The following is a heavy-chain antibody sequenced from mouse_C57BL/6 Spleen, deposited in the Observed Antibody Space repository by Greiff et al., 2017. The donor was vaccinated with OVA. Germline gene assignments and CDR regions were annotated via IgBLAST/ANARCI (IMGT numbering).Heavy chain of an antibody. CDR1: GYTFTSYW. CDR2: IDPSDSYT. Sequence: QVQLQQPGAELVMPGASVKLSCKASGYTFTSYWMHWVKQRPGQGLEWIGEIDPSDSYTNYNQKFTGKSTLTVDKSSSTAYMQLSSLTSEDSAVYYCARRDYYGSSPYYFDYWGQGTTLTVSS. J-gene: IGHJ2*01. D-gene: IGHD1-1*01. V-gene: IGHV1-69*01. CDR3: ARRDYYGSSPYYFDY.